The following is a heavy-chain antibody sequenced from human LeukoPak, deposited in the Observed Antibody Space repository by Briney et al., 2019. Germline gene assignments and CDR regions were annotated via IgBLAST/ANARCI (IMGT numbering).Heavy chain of an antibody. D-gene: IGHD3-22*01. CDR2: IHYTGST. CDR1: GGSINSYY. Sequence: SETLSLTCTVSGGSINSYYWSWIRQPPGKGLECIGYIHYTGSTNYNPSLKSRVTVSVDTSNNQFSLRLTSVTAADTAVYYCARHNLYDSSGWRWQGIPTYYFDYWGQGTLVTVSS. V-gene: IGHV4-59*08. CDR3: ARHNLYDSSGWRWQGIPTYYFDY. J-gene: IGHJ4*02.